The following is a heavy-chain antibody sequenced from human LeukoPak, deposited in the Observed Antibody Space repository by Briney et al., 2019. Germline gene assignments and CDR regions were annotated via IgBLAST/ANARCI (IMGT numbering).Heavy chain of an antibody. D-gene: IGHD6-19*01. CDR3: ARDRRYSSGWKGNYYYCYMDV. CDR2: IYYSGST. Sequence: SETLSLTCTVSGGSISSYYWSWIRQPPGKGLEWIGYIYYSGSTNYNPSLKSRVTISVDTSKNQFSLKLSSVTAADTAVYYCARDRRYSSGWKGNYYYCYMDVWGKGTTVTISS. V-gene: IGHV4-59*01. CDR1: GGSISSYY. J-gene: IGHJ6*03.